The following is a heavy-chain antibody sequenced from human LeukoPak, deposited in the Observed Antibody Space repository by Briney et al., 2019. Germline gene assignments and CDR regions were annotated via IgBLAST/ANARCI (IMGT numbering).Heavy chain of an antibody. Sequence: PSGTLSLTCTVSGGSISSSSWWSWVRQPPGKGLEWIGEIYHSGSTNYNPSLKSRVTISVDKSKNQFSLKLSSVTAADTAVYYCARGNDFSYYYYGMDVWGQGTTVTVSS. J-gene: IGHJ6*02. CDR1: GGSISSSSW. D-gene: IGHD3-3*01. V-gene: IGHV4-4*02. CDR3: ARGNDFSYYYYGMDV. CDR2: IYHSGST.